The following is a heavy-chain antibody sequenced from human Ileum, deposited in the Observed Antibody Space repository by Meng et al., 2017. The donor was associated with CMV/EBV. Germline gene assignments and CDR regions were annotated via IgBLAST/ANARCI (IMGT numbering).Heavy chain of an antibody. CDR1: GGSISSTNW. J-gene: IGHJ6*02. Sequence: GSLRLSCAVSGGSISSTNWWSWVRQSPGKGLEWIGEIYHSGNTNYNPSLKSRVSVSVDKSKNQFYVKISSVTAGDTGGYYCAKRGGDVWGQGTTVTVSS. CDR2: IYHSGNT. CDR3: AKRGGDV. D-gene: IGHD3-10*01. V-gene: IGHV4-4*02.